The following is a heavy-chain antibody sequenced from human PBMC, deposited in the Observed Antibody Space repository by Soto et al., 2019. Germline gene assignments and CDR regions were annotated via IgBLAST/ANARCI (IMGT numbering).Heavy chain of an antibody. CDR2: ISSSGSTI. CDR1: GFTFSDYY. CDR3: AREPPLLTNWFDP. V-gene: IGHV3-11*01. D-gene: IGHD2-15*01. Sequence: LRLSCAASGFTFSDYYMSWIRQAPGKGLEWVSYISSSGSTIYYTDSVKGRFTISRDNAKNSLYLQMNSLRAEDTAVYYCAREPPLLTNWFDPWGQGTLVTAPQ. J-gene: IGHJ5*02.